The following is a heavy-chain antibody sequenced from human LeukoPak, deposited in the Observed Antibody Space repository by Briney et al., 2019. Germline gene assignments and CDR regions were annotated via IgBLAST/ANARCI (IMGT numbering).Heavy chain of an antibody. Sequence: ASVKVSCKASGYTFTSFDINWVRQATGQGLEWMGWMNPNSGNTGYAQKFQGRVTMTRSTSISTAYMELRSLRSDDTAVYYCARDPTEDFWSGFYSYFDFWGQGTLVTVSS. J-gene: IGHJ4*02. CDR3: ARDPTEDFWSGFYSYFDF. V-gene: IGHV1-8*01. D-gene: IGHD3-3*01. CDR1: GYTFTSFD. CDR2: MNPNSGNT.